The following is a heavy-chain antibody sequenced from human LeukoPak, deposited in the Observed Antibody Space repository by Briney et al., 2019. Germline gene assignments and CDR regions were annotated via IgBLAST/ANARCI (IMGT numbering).Heavy chain of an antibody. Sequence: NPSETLSLTCAVYGGSFSGYYWSWIRQPPGKGLEWIGEINHSGSTNYNPSPKSRVTISVDTSKNQFSLKLSSVTAADTAVYYCARASVTMVRGVISHIYYFDYWGQGTLVTVSS. D-gene: IGHD3-10*01. V-gene: IGHV4-34*01. CDR1: GGSFSGYY. J-gene: IGHJ4*02. CDR2: INHSGST. CDR3: ARASVTMVRGVISHIYYFDY.